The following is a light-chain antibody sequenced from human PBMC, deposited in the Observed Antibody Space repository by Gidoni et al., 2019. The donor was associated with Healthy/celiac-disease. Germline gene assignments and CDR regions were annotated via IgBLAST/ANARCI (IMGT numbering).Light chain of an antibody. CDR1: QGVSSSY. J-gene: IGKJ1*01. Sequence: EIVLTQSPGTLSLSPGERATLSCRASQGVSSSYLALYHQKPGQAPRLLIYGASSRATGIPDRFSGSGSGTDFTLTISRLEPEDFAVYYCQQYGSSPYVAFGQGTKVEIK. V-gene: IGKV3-20*01. CDR2: GAS. CDR3: QQYGSSPYVA.